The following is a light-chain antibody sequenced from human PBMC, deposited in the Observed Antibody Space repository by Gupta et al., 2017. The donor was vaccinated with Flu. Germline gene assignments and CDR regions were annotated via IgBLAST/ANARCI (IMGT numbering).Light chain of an antibody. CDR3: QSFDTTRNGSV. CDR1: TIGAGYD. J-gene: IGLJ1*01. CDR2: GHN. V-gene: IGLV1-40*01. Sequence: QSVLTQPPSVSGAPGQRVTISCTGATIGAGYDVHWYQQFPGRAPKLLIYGHNNRPSGVPDRFSASKSGSSASLYIAGLRTDDEADYYCQSFDTTRNGSVFGTGTTVTVL.